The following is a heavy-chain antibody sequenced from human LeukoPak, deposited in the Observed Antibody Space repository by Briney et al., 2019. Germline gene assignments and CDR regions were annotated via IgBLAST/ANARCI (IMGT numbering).Heavy chain of an antibody. J-gene: IGHJ4*02. CDR1: GYTFTSYA. V-gene: IGHV1-3*01. CDR2: INAGNGNT. Sequence: GASVKVSCKASGYTFTSYAMHWVRQAPGQRLEWMGWINAGNGNTKYSQKFQGRVTITRDTSASTAYMELSSLRSEDTAVYYCARVELLWFGELFDYWGQGTLVTVSS. D-gene: IGHD3-10*01. CDR3: ARVELLWFGELFDY.